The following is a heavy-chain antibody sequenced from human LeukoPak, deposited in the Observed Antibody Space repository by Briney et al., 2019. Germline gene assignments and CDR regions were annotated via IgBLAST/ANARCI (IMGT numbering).Heavy chain of an antibody. D-gene: IGHD3-10*01. CDR3: ARTDPKSYGSAYMDV. CDR2: ITGKISTR. Sequence: PGGSLRLSCEASGLIFSRSTISWVRQVPGKVLEWVSYITGKISTRTYADCVRGRFSVSRDNARNSVCLQMDSLRDEGMAFYFCARTDPKSYGSAYMDVWGKGTTVTVSS. J-gene: IGHJ6*04. CDR1: GLIFSRST. V-gene: IGHV3-48*02.